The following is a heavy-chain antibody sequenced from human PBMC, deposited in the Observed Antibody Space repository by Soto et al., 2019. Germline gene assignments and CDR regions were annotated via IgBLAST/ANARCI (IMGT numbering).Heavy chain of an antibody. CDR2: INAGNGNT. D-gene: IGHD3-16*02. J-gene: IGHJ6*02. Sequence: GASVKVSCKASGYTFTSYAMHWVRQAPGQRLEWMGWINAGNGNTKYSQKFQGRVTITRDTSASTAYMELSSLRSEDTAVYYCARDQPHYDYVWGSYRTPIPHYYYGMDVWGQGTTVTVSS. CDR1: GYTFTSYA. CDR3: ARDQPHYDYVWGSYRTPIPHYYYGMDV. V-gene: IGHV1-3*01.